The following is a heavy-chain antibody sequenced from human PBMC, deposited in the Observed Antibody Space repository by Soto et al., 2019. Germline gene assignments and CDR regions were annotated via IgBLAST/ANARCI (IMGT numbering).Heavy chain of an antibody. CDR3: ARGEGFLEF. CDR1: GYTFTMYG. V-gene: IGHV1-18*01. Sequence: QVQLVQSGADVKKPGASVTVPCKASGYTFTMYGISWVRQAPGQGLEWMGWITPYNGNTQYAQKFQGRVTMTTGTSTSTAYMELRSLRSDDTAVYFCARGEGFLEFWGQGTLVTDSS. CDR2: ITPYNGNT. J-gene: IGHJ4*02. D-gene: IGHD2-15*01.